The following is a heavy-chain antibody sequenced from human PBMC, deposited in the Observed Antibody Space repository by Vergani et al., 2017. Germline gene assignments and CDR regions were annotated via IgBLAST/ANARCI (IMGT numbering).Heavy chain of an antibody. J-gene: IGHJ2*01. D-gene: IGHD2-2*01. Sequence: QVQLVQSGAEVKKPGSSVKVSCKASGGTFSSYAISWVRQAPGQGLEWMGWISAYNGNTNYAQKLQGRVTMTTDTSTSTAYMELRSLRSDDTAVYYCARDLTDCSSTSCPWGYFDLWGRGTLVTVSS. V-gene: IGHV1-18*01. CDR3: ARDLTDCSSTSCPWGYFDL. CDR2: ISAYNGNT. CDR1: GGTFSSYA.